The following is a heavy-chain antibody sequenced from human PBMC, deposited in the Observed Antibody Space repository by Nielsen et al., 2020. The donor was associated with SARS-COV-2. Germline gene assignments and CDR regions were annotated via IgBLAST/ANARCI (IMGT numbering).Heavy chain of an antibody. J-gene: IGHJ3*02. CDR2: IHYSGST. Sequence: SETLSLTCAVYGESFTDNKWNWVRQPPGKGLEWIGYIHYSGSTNYNPSLTGRVTISVDTSQNQFPLSLNSVTAADTAAYYCARDNGPRWNDAFDIWGQGTLVAVSS. V-gene: IGHV4-34*11. CDR1: GESFTDNK. CDR3: ARDNGPRWNDAFDI. D-gene: IGHD1-1*01.